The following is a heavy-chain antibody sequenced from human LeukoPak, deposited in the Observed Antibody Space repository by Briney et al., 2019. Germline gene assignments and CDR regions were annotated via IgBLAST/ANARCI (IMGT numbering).Heavy chain of an antibody. Sequence: SENLSFNCAVYAFSISSDSWGWNGHTQGHERVGSGSISHSGTLYYNPSLRSRAIISVNKTKNQFSLTLSSGTGADRAVYYCARLASLTGLCRGGRCYYMDVWGKGTTVTVSS. CDR2: ISHSGTL. CDR1: AFSISSDS. J-gene: IGHJ6*03. D-gene: IGHD2-15*01. CDR3: ARLASLTGLCRGGRCYYMDV. V-gene: IGHV4-38-2*01.